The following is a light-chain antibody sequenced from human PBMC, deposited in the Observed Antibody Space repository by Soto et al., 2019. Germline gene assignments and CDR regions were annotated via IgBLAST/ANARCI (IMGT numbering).Light chain of an antibody. J-gene: IGLJ1*01. V-gene: IGLV2-14*03. CDR2: XVX. CDR1: SSDVGGYNY. CDR3: SSYTSSRASV. Sequence: QSALTQPASVSGSPGQSITISCTGTSSDVGGYNYVSWYQQQSGKAPKLXXXXVXXSHSGXSNRLSASNSGNPASLPIYGLKAPDEADYYCSSYTSSRASVFGIGTKVT.